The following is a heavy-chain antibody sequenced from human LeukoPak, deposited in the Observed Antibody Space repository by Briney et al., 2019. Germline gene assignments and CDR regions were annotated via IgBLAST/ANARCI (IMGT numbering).Heavy chain of an antibody. D-gene: IGHD6-13*01. V-gene: IGHV4-59*12. J-gene: IGHJ4*02. Sequence: SETLSLNCTVSGGSISSYYWSWIRQPLGKGLEWIGYIYYSGSTNYNPSLKSRVTISVDTSKNQFSLKLSSVTAADTAVYYCARIGQQQLSDYWGQGTLVTVSS. CDR3: ARIGQQQLSDY. CDR1: GGSISSYY. CDR2: IYYSGST.